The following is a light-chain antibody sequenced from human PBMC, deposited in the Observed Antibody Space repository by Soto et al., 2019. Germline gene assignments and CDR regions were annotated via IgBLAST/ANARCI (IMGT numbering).Light chain of an antibody. CDR1: QSIGDY. J-gene: IGKJ5*01. CDR2: GAL. CDR3: QQYSSWVVT. V-gene: IGKV3-15*01. Sequence: EVVMTQSPATLSVAPGERATLSCRASQSIGDYLAWYQHKPGQAPRLLIYGALTRATGIPARFAGSGSETDFTLTISSLQSEDFAIYYCQQYSSWVVTFVQGTRL.